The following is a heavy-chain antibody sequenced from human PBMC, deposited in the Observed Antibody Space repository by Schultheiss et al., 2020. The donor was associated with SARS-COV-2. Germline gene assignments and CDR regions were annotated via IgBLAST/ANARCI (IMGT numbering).Heavy chain of an antibody. V-gene: IGHV4-61*01. CDR2: IHHTGST. D-gene: IGHD1-26*01. Sequence: SETLSLTCTVSGDSVSRDTSYWSWVRQTPGKGLEWIGCIHHTGSTNYNPSLKSRVTISLDRSKNQFSLKLSSVTAADTAVYYCARRRYSGSYYPGYYFDYWGQGTLVTVSS. CDR1: GDSVSRDTSY. CDR3: ARRRYSGSYYPGYYFDY. J-gene: IGHJ4*02.